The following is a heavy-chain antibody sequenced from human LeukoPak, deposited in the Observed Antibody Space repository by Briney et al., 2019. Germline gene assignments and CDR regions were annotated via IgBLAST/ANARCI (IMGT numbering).Heavy chain of an antibody. CDR2: INPNSGGT. CDR3: ARDRGGYSYASWAFDI. J-gene: IGHJ3*02. V-gene: IGHV1-2*02. Sequence: GASVKVSCKASGYTFTGYYMHWVRQAPGQGLEWMGWINPNSGGTNYAQKFQGRVTMTRDTSIRTAYMELSRLRSDDTAVYYCARDRGGYSYASWAFDIWGQGTMVTVSS. D-gene: IGHD5-18*01. CDR1: GYTFTGYY.